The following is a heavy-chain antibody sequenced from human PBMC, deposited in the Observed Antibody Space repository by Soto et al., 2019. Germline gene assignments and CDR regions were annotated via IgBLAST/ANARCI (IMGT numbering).Heavy chain of an antibody. CDR3: ATYPLIVVAARYYFDY. CDR1: GYTFTTYA. J-gene: IGHJ4*02. D-gene: IGHD2-15*01. V-gene: IGHV1-3*01. CDR2: INGGTGNT. Sequence: ASVKVSCKASGYTFTTYAIHWVRQAPGQRLDWMGWINGGTGNTKYSQNFQGRVTITEDTSTDTAYMELSSLRSEDTAVYYCATYPLIVVAARYYFDYWGQGTLVTVSS.